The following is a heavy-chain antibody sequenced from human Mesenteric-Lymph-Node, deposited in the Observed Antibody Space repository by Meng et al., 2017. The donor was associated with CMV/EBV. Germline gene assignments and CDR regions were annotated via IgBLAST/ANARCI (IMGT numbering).Heavy chain of an antibody. Sequence: ASVKVSCKASEYIFTDYYMHWVRQAPGEGLEWMGCINPHSGGTNYTQKFQGRVTMTRDTSISTAYMELSRLRSDDTAVYFCARRSTSGPHFDYWGQGNLVTVSS. D-gene: IGHD2-2*01. J-gene: IGHJ4*02. CDR3: ARRSTSGPHFDY. CDR1: EYIFTDYY. CDR2: INPHSGGT. V-gene: IGHV1-2*02.